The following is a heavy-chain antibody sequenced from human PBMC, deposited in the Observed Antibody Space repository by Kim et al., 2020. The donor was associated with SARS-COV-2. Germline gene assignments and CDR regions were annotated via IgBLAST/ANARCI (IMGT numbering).Heavy chain of an antibody. CDR3: ARVVLGARSYGLDA. V-gene: IGHV3-53*04. J-gene: IGHJ6*02. D-gene: IGHD3-10*01. Sequence: GGSLRLSCVAPGLTVSRNDMNWVRQAPGKGLEWISIIYSDVYSDGRTYYADSVKGRFTISRHNSENTVYLHMNSLRPEDTAVYYCARVVLGARSYGLDAWGQGTTVTVSS. CDR2: IYSDVYSDGRT. CDR1: GLTVSRND.